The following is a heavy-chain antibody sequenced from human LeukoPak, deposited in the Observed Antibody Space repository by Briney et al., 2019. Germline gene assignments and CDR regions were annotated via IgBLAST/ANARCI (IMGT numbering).Heavy chain of an antibody. J-gene: IGHJ4*02. D-gene: IGHD5-12*01. CDR2: IMGSGGST. CDR1: GFTFSSYA. CDR3: AKGYLRLVDS. V-gene: IGHV3-23*01. Sequence: GGSLRLSCAASGFTFSSYAMSWVRQAPGKGLEWVSAIMGSGGSTYYADSVKGRFTISRDNSKNTLYVQMNSLRAEDTAVYYCAKGYLRLVDSWGQGTLVTVSS.